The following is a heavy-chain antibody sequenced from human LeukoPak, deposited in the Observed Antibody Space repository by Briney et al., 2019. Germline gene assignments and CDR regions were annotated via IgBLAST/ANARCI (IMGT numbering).Heavy chain of an antibody. V-gene: IGHV4-61*08. D-gene: IGHD6-19*01. CDR2: IYYSGST. CDR1: GGSISSGGYY. J-gene: IGHJ4*02. CDR3: ARGHSSGWVSIDY. Sequence: PSETLSLTCTVSGGSISSGGYYWSWLRQPPGKGLEWIGYIYYSGSTNYNPSLKSRVTISVDTSKNQFSLKLSSVTAADTAVYYCARGHSSGWVSIDYWGQGTLVTVSS.